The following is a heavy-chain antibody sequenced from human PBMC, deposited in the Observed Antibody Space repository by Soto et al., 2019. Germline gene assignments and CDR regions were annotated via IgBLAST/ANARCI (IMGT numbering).Heavy chain of an antibody. Sequence: GGSLRLSCAASGFTVSSNYMSWVRQAPGKGLEWFSVIYSGGSTYYADSVKGRFTISRHNSKNTLYLQMNSLRAEDTAVYYCARSTATPHYYYYGMDVWGQATTVTVSS. CDR3: ARSTATPHYYYYGMDV. J-gene: IGHJ6*02. CDR1: GFTVSSNY. CDR2: IYSGGST. D-gene: IGHD2-2*01. V-gene: IGHV3-53*04.